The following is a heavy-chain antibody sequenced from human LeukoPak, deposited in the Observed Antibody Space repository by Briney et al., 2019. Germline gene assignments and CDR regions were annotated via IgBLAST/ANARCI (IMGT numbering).Heavy chain of an antibody. CDR2: IWYDGSNK. CDR3: ARSGGSRSFIYNWFDP. Sequence: GRSLRLSCAASGFTFSSYGMHWVRQAPGKGLEWVAVIWYDGSNKYYADSVKGRFTISRDNSKNTLYLQMNSLRAEDTAVYYCARSGGSRSFIYNWFDPWGQGTLVTVSS. V-gene: IGHV3-33*01. CDR1: GFTFSSYG. D-gene: IGHD3-10*01. J-gene: IGHJ5*02.